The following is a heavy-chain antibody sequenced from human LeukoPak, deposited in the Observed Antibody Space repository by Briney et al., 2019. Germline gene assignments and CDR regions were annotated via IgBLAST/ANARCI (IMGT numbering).Heavy chain of an antibody. D-gene: IGHD3-22*01. V-gene: IGHV3-7*01. CDR3: ARDYGTSGYDLHDY. Sequence: GGSLRLSCAASGFTFSSYWMTWVRQAPGKGLEWVANIKQDKSEEHYVDSVKGRFTTSRDNAKNSLYLQMNSLRDEDTAVYYCARDYGTSGYDLHDYWGQGTLVTVSP. CDR2: IKQDKSEE. J-gene: IGHJ4*02. CDR1: GFTFSSYW.